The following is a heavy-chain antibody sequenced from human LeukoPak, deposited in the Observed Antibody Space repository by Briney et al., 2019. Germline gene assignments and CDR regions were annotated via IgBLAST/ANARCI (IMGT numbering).Heavy chain of an antibody. CDR3: ARGGHYYDSSGRKGDY. CDR1: GYTFTSYD. V-gene: IGHV1-8*01. J-gene: IGHJ4*02. CDR2: MNPNSGNT. Sequence: ASVKVSCKASGYTFTSYDINWVRQATGQGLEWMEWMNPNSGNTGYAQKFQGRVTMTRNTSISTAYMELSSLRSEDTAVYYCARGGHYYDSSGRKGDYWGQGTLVTVSS. D-gene: IGHD3-22*01.